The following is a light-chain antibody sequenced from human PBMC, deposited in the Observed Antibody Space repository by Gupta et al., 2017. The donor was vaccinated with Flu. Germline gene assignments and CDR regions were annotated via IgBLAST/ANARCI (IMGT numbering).Light chain of an antibody. CDR2: AAS. Sequence: DIQMTQSPSSLSASVGDRVTLTCRASQTISSYLNWYQQKPGKAPKLLIFAASSLQTGVPSRFSGSGSGTDFTLTISSLQREDNATYYCQQSYSTPYSFGQGTKLEIK. J-gene: IGKJ2*03. V-gene: IGKV1-39*01. CDR1: QTISSY. CDR3: QQSYSTPYS.